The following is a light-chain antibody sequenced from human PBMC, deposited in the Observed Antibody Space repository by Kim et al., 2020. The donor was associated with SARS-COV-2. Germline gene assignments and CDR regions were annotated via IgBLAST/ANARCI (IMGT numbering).Light chain of an antibody. Sequence: ASVRDRVTITCRASQGISSYLAWYQQKPGLAPKVLIYSASTLQSGVPSRFSGSGSGTDFTLTISSLQPEDFATYYCQQLSTYPLTFGGGTKVDIK. CDR1: QGISSY. J-gene: IGKJ4*01. CDR2: SAS. CDR3: QQLSTYPLT. V-gene: IGKV1-9*01.